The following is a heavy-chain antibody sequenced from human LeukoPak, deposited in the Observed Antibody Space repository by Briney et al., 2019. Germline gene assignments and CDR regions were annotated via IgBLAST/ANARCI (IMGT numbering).Heavy chain of an antibody. CDR1: GFTFSGYS. D-gene: IGHD5-18*01. CDR2: ISSSSSYI. V-gene: IGHV3-21*01. CDR3: ARADTTHPYYFDY. J-gene: IGHJ4*02. Sequence: PGGSLRLSCAASGFTFSGYSMNWVRQAPGKGLEWVSSISSSSSYIYYADSVKGRFTISRDNAKNSLYLQVNSLRAEDTAVYYCARADTTHPYYFDYWGQGTLVTVSS.